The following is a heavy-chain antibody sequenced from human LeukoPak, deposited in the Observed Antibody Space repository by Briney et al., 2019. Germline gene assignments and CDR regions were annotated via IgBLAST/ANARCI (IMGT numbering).Heavy chain of an antibody. Sequence: PSETLSLTCAVYGGSFSGYYWSWIRQPPGKGLEWIGEINHSGGTNYNPPLKSRVTISVDTSKNQFSLKLSSVTAADTAVYYCARGTRTFDPWGQGTLVTVSS. V-gene: IGHV4-34*01. D-gene: IGHD2-2*01. J-gene: IGHJ5*02. CDR1: GGSFSGYY. CDR3: ARGTRTFDP. CDR2: INHSGGT.